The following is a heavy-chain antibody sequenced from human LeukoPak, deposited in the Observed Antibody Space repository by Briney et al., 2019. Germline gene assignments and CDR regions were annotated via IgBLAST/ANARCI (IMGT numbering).Heavy chain of an antibody. CDR3: ARAGGNWAIDY. Sequence: GGSLRLSCAASGFTFSSYWMHWVRQAPGKGLVWVSRINSDGSSTSYADSVKGRFTISRDNAKNTLYLQMNSPRAEDTAVYYCARAGGNWAIDYWGQGTLVTVSS. CDR2: INSDGSST. V-gene: IGHV3-74*01. CDR1: GFTFSSYW. J-gene: IGHJ4*02. D-gene: IGHD1-1*01.